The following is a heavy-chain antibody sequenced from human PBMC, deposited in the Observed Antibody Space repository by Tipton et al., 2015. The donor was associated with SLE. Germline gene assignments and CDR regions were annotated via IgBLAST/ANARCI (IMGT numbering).Heavy chain of an antibody. CDR3: ARGSSSWDFDY. V-gene: IGHV4-39*07. CDR1: GGSISSSCYY. CDR2: VYYSGST. J-gene: IGHJ4*02. Sequence: LRLSCTVSGGSISSSCYYWGWIRQPPGKGLEWIGGVYYSGSTYYNPSLKSRVTISVDTSKNQFSLKLSSVTAADTAVYYCARGSSSWDFDYWGQGTLVTVSS. D-gene: IGHD6-13*01.